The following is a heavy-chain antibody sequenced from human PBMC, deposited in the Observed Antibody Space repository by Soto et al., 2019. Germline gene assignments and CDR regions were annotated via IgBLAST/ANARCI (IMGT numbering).Heavy chain of an antibody. CDR1: GGSVSSNSYS. D-gene: IGHD3-22*01. V-gene: IGHV4-61*01. CDR3: ARRDSSGYYGH. J-gene: IGHJ4*02. CDR2: IYQSGST. Sequence: SETLSLTCTVSGGSVSSNSYSWGWIRQSPGKGLEWIASIYQSGSTNYNPSLLSRVTISLDTSKNQFSLRLSSVTAADTAVYFCARRDSSGYYGHWGLGTLVTVSS.